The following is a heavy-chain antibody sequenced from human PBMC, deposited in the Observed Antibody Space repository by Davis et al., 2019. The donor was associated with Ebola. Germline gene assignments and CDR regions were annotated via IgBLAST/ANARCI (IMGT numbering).Heavy chain of an antibody. CDR2: IHPGASDT. D-gene: IGHD6-19*01. CDR3: ARRLSYSSDYYSGWFDP. V-gene: IGHV5-51*01. Sequence: KVSCKGSEYIFTNYWIAWVRRMPGKGLEWMGIIHPGASDTRYSPTFQGQVTISADKSTSTAYLQWSSLKASDTAMYFCARRLSYSSDYYSGWFDPWGQGTMVTVSS. CDR1: EYIFTNYW. J-gene: IGHJ5*02.